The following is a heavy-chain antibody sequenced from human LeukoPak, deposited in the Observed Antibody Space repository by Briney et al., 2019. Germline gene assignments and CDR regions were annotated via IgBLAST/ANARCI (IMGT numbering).Heavy chain of an antibody. D-gene: IGHD3-10*01. J-gene: IGHJ5*02. CDR2: VDHTGST. V-gene: IGHV4-59*12. CDR1: DDSITMYY. CDR3: ARAPRRVRGVIIGWFDP. Sequence: PSETLSLTCSVSDDSITMYYWTWIRQPPGEGLEWIGYVDHTGSTNFNPSLKSRVTISVDTSKNQFSLKLSSVTAADTAVYYCARAPRRVRGVIIGWFDPWGQGTLVTVSS.